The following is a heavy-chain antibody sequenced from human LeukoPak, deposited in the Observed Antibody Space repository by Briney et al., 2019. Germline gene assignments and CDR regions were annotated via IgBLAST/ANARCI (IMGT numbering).Heavy chain of an antibody. CDR1: GYTFTRYY. Sequence: GASVKVSCKASGYTFTRYYMHWVRQGPGQGLEWMGIINPSGDSTSYAEKFLGRVTMTRDTSTSTVYMELSSLRSEDTAVYYCARAVVTAISRYYFDYWGQETLVTASS. CDR2: INPSGDST. V-gene: IGHV1-46*01. CDR3: ARAVVTAISRYYFDY. J-gene: IGHJ4*02. D-gene: IGHD2-21*02.